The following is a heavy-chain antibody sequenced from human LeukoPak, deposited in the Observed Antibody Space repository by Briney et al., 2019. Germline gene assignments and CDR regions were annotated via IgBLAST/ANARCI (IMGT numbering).Heavy chain of an antibody. CDR3: VSSICCLL. CDR2: INNDGTST. D-gene: IGHD3-3*02. Sequence: GGSLTLAWAASGLTFSSERREWVRQAPGKGLVWVSRINNDGTSTTYADSVKGRFTISRDNTKNMLYLEMKSLRVEDTAVSYCVSSICCLLWGQGTLVTVSS. J-gene: IGHJ4*02. CDR1: GLTFSSER. V-gene: IGHV3-74*01.